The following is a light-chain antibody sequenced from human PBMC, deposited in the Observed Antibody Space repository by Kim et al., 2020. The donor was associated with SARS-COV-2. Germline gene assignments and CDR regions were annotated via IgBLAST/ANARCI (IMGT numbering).Light chain of an antibody. Sequence: CTLSSGYSNYKVDWYQQIPGKGPRFVMRVGTGGIVEAKGKRIPGRFAVLGSGLNRYLTIKNIQEEDEGDYHCGADHGSGSNFVYVFGTGTKVTVL. CDR3: GADHGSGSNFVYV. V-gene: IGLV9-49*01. J-gene: IGLJ1*01. CDR2: VGTGGIVE. CDR1: SGYSNYK.